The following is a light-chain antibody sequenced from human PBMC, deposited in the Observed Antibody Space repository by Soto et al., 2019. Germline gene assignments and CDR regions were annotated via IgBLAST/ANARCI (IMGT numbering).Light chain of an antibody. V-gene: IGLV2-14*03. CDR1: ISDIGYHYY. CDR3: ASYFTTRPLEV. CDR2: DVH. J-gene: IGLJ1*01. Sequence: QSALTQPASVSASPGETITVSCSGSISDIGYHYYVSWYRQCPGEAPKLFIYDVHYRPSGVSNRFSGSKSGNTASLTISGLQAADEADYSCASYFTTRPLEVFGGGTKVTVL.